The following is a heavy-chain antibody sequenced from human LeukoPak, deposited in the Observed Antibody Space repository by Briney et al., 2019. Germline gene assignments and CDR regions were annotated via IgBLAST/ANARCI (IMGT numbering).Heavy chain of an antibody. CDR2: VDHTGST. CDR1: DDSITMYY. V-gene: IGHV4-59*01. Sequence: SETLSLTCSVSDDSITMYYWTWIRQPPGKGLEWIGYVDHTGSTNFNPSLNGRVSISRDTTKNQFSLKLSSVTAADTAVYYCARASMVRGGALFDPWGQGTLVTVSS. D-gene: IGHD3-10*01. CDR3: ARASMVRGGALFDP. J-gene: IGHJ5*02.